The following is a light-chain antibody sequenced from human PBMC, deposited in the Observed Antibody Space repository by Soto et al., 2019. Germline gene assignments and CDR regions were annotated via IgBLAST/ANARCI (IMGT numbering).Light chain of an antibody. CDR1: QSISRW. CDR2: KAS. J-gene: IGKJ1*01. V-gene: IGKV1-5*03. Sequence: DIQVTQSPSTLAASVGDTVTITCRASQSISRWLAWYQQKPGKAPRLLIHKASILQSGVPSRFSGTGSGTEFTLTISSLQPDDFATYYCQQYSAFSPWTFGQGTTVEIK. CDR3: QQYSAFSPWT.